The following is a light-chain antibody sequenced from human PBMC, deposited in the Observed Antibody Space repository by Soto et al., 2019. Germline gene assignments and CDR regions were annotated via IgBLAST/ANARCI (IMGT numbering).Light chain of an antibody. CDR3: ATWDDSLNAAV. J-gene: IGLJ7*01. V-gene: IGLV1-40*01. CDR2: GNT. CDR1: SSNIGAIYD. Sequence: QSVLTQPPSVSGAPGQRVTISCTGSSSNIGAIYDVQWYQQLPGAAPNLLIYGNTNRPSGVPDRFSGSKSGTSASLAISGLQSEDEADYYCATWDDSLNAAVFGGGTQLTVL.